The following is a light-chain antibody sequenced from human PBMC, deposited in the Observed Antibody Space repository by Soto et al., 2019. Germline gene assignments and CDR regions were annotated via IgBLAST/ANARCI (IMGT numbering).Light chain of an antibody. V-gene: IGKV3D-20*02. CDR1: QSVSSSY. Sequence: EIVLTQSPGTLSLSPWEVATLSFMASQSVSSSYLAWYQQKPGQAPRLLIYGASSRATGIPDRFSGSGSRTDFTLTISSLEPEDFAVYYCQQRSNWPPITFGQGTRLEIK. CDR2: GAS. J-gene: IGKJ5*01. CDR3: QQRSNWPPIT.